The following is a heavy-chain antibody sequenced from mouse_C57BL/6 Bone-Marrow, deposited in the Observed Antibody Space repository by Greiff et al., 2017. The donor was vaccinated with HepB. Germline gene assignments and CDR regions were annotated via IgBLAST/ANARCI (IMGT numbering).Heavy chain of an antibody. CDR2: IHPNSGST. D-gene: IGHD2-2*01. CDR1: GYTFTSYW. V-gene: IGHV1-64*01. J-gene: IGHJ1*03. CDR3: ARERGLRRIWYCDV. Sequence: QVQLQQPGAELVKPGASVKLSCKASGYTFTSYWMHWVKQRPGQGLEWIGMIHPNSGSTNYNEKFKSKATLTVDKSSSTAYMQLSSLTSEDSAVYYCARERGLRRIWYCDVWGTGTTVTVSS.